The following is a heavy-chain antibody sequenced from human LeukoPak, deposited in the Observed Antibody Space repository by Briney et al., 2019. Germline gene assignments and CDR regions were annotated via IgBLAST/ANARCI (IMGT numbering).Heavy chain of an antibody. Sequence: GGSLRLSCAASGFTFSSYAMSWVRQAPGKGLEWVSAISGSGGSTYSADSVKGRFTISRDNSKNTLYLQMNSLRAEDTAVYYCAKDNDILTGGPLYGMDVWGQGTTVTVSS. V-gene: IGHV3-23*01. J-gene: IGHJ6*02. CDR3: AKDNDILTGGPLYGMDV. D-gene: IGHD3-9*01. CDR2: ISGSGGST. CDR1: GFTFSSYA.